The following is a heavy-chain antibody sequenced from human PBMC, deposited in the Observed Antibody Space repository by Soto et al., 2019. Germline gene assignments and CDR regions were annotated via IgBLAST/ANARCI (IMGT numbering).Heavy chain of an antibody. CDR1: GVSISSDAYY. D-gene: IGHD2-2*02. CDR3: AIYRFSDTRYLHDY. CDR2: ISYSGST. Sequence: SETLSLTCAVSGVSISSDAYYWSWIRQHPGKGLEWIGYISYSGSTYYNPSLKSRVTMSVDTSKNQFSLKLTSVTAADTAVYYCAIYRFSDTRYLHDYWTQRT. J-gene: IGHJ4*02. V-gene: IGHV4-31*11.